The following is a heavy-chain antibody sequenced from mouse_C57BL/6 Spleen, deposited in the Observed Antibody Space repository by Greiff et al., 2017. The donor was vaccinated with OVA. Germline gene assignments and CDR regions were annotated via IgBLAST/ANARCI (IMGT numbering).Heavy chain of an antibody. D-gene: IGHD3-2*02. J-gene: IGHJ4*01. CDR1: GYTFTDYY. Sequence: EVQLQQSGPELVKPGASVKISCKASGYTFTDYYMNWVKQSHGKSLEWIGDINPNNGGTSYNQKFKGKATLTVDKSSSTAYMELRSLTSEDSAVYDCARPLSGDYAMDYWGQGTSVTVSS. CDR2: INPNNGGT. V-gene: IGHV1-26*01. CDR3: ARPLSGDYAMDY.